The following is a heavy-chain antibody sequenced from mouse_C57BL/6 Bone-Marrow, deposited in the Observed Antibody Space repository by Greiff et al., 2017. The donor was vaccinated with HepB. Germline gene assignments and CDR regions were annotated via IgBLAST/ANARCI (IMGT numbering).Heavy chain of an antibody. Sequence: QVQLQQPGAELVKPGASVKLSCKASGYTFTSYWMHWVKQRPGQGLEWIGMIHPNSGSTNYNEKFKSKATLTVDTSSSTAYMQLSSLTSEDSAVYYCARDDGDPSYAMDYWGQGTSVTVSS. J-gene: IGHJ4*01. CDR2: IHPNSGST. D-gene: IGHD2-13*01. V-gene: IGHV1-64*01. CDR1: GYTFTSYW. CDR3: ARDDGDPSYAMDY.